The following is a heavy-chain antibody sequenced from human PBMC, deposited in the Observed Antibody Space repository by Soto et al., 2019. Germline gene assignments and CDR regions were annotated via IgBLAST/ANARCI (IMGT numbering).Heavy chain of an antibody. CDR1: GFTFSSYA. J-gene: IGHJ4*02. V-gene: IGHV3-23*01. CDR3: AKKILPYYYDSSGSLFDY. D-gene: IGHD3-22*01. Sequence: PGGSLRLSCAASGFTFSSYAMSWVRQAPGKGLEWVSAISGSGGSTYYADSVKGRFTISRDNSKNTLYLQMNSLRAEDTAVYYCAKKILPYYYDSSGSLFDYWGQGTLVTVSS. CDR2: ISGSGGST.